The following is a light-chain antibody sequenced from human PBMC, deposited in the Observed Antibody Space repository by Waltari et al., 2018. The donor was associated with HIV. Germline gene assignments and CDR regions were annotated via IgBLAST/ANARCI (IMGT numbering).Light chain of an antibody. V-gene: IGKV3-20*01. CDR2: GAS. J-gene: IGKJ2*03. Sequence: EIVLTQSPGTLSLSPGERATLSCRASQSVSSSYLAWYQQKPGQAPRLLIYGASSRATGIPDRFSGSGSGKDFTRTISRLEPEDFAVYDGQQYGNAPDSCGQGTKLEIK. CDR1: QSVSSSY. CDR3: QQYGNAPDS.